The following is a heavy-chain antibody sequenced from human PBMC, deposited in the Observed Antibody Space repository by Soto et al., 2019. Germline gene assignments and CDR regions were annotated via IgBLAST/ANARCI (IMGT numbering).Heavy chain of an antibody. Sequence: EVQLLESGGALEQPGGSLRLSCAASGLTFSTYGMTWVRLAPGRGLDYVSAISPSGGTTYYADSVKGRFTISRDNSKNTLYLQMNSLRAEDTAIYYCAKTPRGGDEGDWYFDVWGRGTLVTVSS. J-gene: IGHJ2*01. CDR2: ISPSGGTT. CDR3: AKTPRGGDEGDWYFDV. D-gene: IGHD2-21*02. CDR1: GLTFSTYG. V-gene: IGHV3-23*01.